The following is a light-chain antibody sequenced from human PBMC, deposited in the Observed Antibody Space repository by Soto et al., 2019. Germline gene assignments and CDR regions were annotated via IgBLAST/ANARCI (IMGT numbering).Light chain of an antibody. V-gene: IGLV2-11*01. CDR1: SSDVGGYNY. Sequence: QYVLTQPPSVSGSPGQSVTISCTGTSSDVGGYNYVSWYQQLPGKAPKLMIYDVSKRPSGVPDRFSGSNSGNTASLTISGLQAEDEADYYCCSYAGTTHVFGTGTKVTVL. CDR2: DVS. J-gene: IGLJ1*01. CDR3: CSYAGTTHV.